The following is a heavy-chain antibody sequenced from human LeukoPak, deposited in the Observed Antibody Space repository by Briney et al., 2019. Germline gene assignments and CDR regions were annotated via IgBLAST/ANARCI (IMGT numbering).Heavy chain of an antibody. J-gene: IGHJ4*02. CDR1: GYTFTSYG. V-gene: IGHV1-18*01. Sequence: GASVKVSCKASGYTFTSYGISWVRQAPGQGLEWMGWISAYNGNTNYAQKLQGRVTMTTDTSTITAYMELRTLRSDDTAVYYCARSLWYYDSRGTTYDAYWGQGTLVTVSS. CDR3: ARSLWYYDSRGTTYDAY. D-gene: IGHD3-22*01. CDR2: ISAYNGNT.